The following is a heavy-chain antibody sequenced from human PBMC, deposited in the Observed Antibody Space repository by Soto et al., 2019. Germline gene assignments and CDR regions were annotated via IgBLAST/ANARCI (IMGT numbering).Heavy chain of an antibody. D-gene: IGHD2-2*01. J-gene: IGHJ3*02. V-gene: IGHV4-34*01. CDR2: INHSGST. Sequence: SETLSLTCAVYGGSFSGYYWSWIRQSPGKGLEWIGEINHSGSTNYNPSLKSRVTISVDTSKNQFSLKLSSVTAADTAVYYCARVFGGCSSTSCYAAFDIWGQGTMVTVSS. CDR3: ARVFGGCSSTSCYAAFDI. CDR1: GGSFSGYY.